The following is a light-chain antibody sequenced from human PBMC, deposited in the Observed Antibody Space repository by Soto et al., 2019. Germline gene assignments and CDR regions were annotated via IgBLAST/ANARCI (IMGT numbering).Light chain of an antibody. CDR3: QQYGTSLA. V-gene: IGKV3-20*01. J-gene: IGKJ2*01. CDR1: QSVSSNY. Sequence: EIVLTQSPGTLCLSPGERATLSCRASQSVSSNYLAWYRQKPGQAPRLLIYGASSRASGIPDRFSGSGSGTDFTLTIIRLEPEDFAVYCCQQYGTSLAFGQGTKLEMK. CDR2: GAS.